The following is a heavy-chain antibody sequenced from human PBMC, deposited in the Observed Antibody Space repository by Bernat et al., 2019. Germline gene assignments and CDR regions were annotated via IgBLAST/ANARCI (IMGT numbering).Heavy chain of an antibody. V-gene: IGHV1-2*04. Sequence: QVQLVQSGAEVKKPGASVKVSCKASGYTFTGYYMHWVRQAPGQGLEWMGWINPNSGGTNYAQKFQGWVTMTRDTSISTAYMELSRLRSDDTAVYYCARRDRRGSSDYGMDVWGQGTTVTVSS. CDR1: GYTFTGYY. J-gene: IGHJ6*02. CDR2: INPNSGGT. CDR3: ARRDRRGSSDYGMDV. D-gene: IGHD6-6*01.